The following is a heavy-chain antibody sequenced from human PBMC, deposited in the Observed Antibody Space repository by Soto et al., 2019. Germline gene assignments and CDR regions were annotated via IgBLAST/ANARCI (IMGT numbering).Heavy chain of an antibody. Sequence: QVQLQESGPGLVKPSQTLSLTCTVSGGSISSGGYYWSWIRQHPGKGLEWIGYIYYSGSTYYNTSLKSPVNISVATSKNQSTLKLSSVTAADTAVYYCAKKPRNTIFGVVIDGGEEWGQGTLVTVSS. CDR3: AKKPRNTIFGVVIDGGEE. J-gene: IGHJ4*02. CDR1: GGSISSGGYY. V-gene: IGHV4-31*01. CDR2: IYYSGST. D-gene: IGHD3-3*01.